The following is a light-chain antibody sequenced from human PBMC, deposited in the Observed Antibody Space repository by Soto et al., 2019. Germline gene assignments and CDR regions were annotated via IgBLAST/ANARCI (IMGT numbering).Light chain of an antibody. V-gene: IGKV3-20*01. Sequence: SPSTLSVSPGEKSTLSCRASQSVSSNLAWYQQKHGQAPRLLIYGASSRATGIPDRFSGSGSGTDFTLTISRLEAEDFAVHYCQQYGSSQTLGQGTNVEIK. CDR3: QQYGSSQT. J-gene: IGKJ1*01. CDR1: QSVSSN. CDR2: GAS.